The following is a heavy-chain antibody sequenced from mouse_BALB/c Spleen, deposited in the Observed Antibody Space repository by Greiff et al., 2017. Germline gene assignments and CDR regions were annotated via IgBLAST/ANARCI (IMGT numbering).Heavy chain of an antibody. D-gene: IGHD2-4*01. J-gene: IGHJ2*01. CDR3: ARGANYDYFDY. V-gene: IGHV1-31*01. CDR2: INPYNGAT. CDR1: GYSFTGYY. Sequence: EVQLQQSGPELVKPGASVKISCKASGYSFTGYYMHWVKQSHVKSLEWIGRINPYNGATSYNQNFKDKASLTVDKSSSTAYMELHSLTSEDSAVYYCARGANYDYFDYWGQGTTLTVSS.